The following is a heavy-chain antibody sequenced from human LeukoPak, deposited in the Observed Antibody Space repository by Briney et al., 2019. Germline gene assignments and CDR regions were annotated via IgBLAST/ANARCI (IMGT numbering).Heavy chain of an antibody. J-gene: IGHJ4*02. CDR2: IYHSGST. V-gene: IGHV4-59*11. CDR1: GGSISSHY. D-gene: IGHD3-9*01. CDR3: ARDTRYVDRGLDF. Sequence: SETLSLTCTVSGGSISSHYWSWIRQPPGKGLEWIAYIYHSGSTNSNPSLESRVAISVDTSRNQVSLRLSSVTAADTAVYYCARDTRYVDRGLDFWGQGTLVTVSS.